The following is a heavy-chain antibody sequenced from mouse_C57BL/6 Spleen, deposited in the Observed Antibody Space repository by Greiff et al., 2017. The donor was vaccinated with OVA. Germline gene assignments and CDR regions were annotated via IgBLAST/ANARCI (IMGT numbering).Heavy chain of an antibody. CDR3: ARGASYYGDAMDY. D-gene: IGHD1-1*01. V-gene: IGHV1-82*01. Sequence: QVQLQQSGPELVKPGASVKISCKASGYAFSSSWMNWVKQRPGKGLEWIGRIYPGDGDTNYNGKFKGKATLTADKSSSTAYMQLSSLTSEDSEVYFCARGASYYGDAMDYWGQGTSVTVSS. CDR2: IYPGDGDT. CDR1: GYAFSSSW. J-gene: IGHJ4*01.